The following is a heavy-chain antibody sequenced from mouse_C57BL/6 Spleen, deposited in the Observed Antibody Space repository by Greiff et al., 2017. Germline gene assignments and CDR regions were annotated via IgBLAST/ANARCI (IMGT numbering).Heavy chain of an antibody. CDR3: TRDDSFAY. CDR2: IDPETGGT. CDR1: GYTFTDYE. V-gene: IGHV1-15*01. J-gene: IGHJ3*01. Sequence: QVQLKESGAELVRPGASVTLSCKASGYTFTDYEMHWVKQTPVHGLEWIGAIDPETGGTAYNQKFKGKAILTADKSSSTAYMELRSLTSEDSAVYYCTRDDSFAYWGQGTLVTVSA. D-gene: IGHD2-4*01.